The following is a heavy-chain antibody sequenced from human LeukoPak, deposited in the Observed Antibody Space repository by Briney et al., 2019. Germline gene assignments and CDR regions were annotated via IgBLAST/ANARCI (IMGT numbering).Heavy chain of an antibody. Sequence: GGSLRLSCTASGFTFSNFWMGWVRQAPGKGLEWVANIKQDETEKFYLGSVKGRFTISRDNAKNSLYLQMNSLRAEDTAVYYCARGLETAFFDYWGQGTLVTVSS. V-gene: IGHV3-7*04. CDR1: GFTFSNFW. CDR2: IKQDETEK. D-gene: IGHD2-21*02. J-gene: IGHJ4*02. CDR3: ARGLETAFFDY.